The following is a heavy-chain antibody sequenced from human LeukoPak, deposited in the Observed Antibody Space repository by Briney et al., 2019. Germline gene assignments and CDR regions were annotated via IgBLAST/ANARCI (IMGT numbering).Heavy chain of an antibody. J-gene: IGHJ4*02. Sequence: PSETLSLTCTVSGYSVINGYYWGWTRQPPGKGLEWVASVYHSGSTNYSPSLKGRVTISLDTSKNQLSLKLTSVTAADTAAYYCARGNNGYDVWGQGNLVTVSS. CDR3: ARGNNGYDV. CDR2: VYHSGST. D-gene: IGHD5-12*01. V-gene: IGHV4-38-2*02. CDR1: GYSVINGYY.